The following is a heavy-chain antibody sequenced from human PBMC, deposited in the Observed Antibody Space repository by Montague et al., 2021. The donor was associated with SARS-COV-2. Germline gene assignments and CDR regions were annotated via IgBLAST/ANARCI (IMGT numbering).Heavy chain of an antibody. CDR2: IYYSGST. D-gene: IGHD3-22*01. CDR1: GGSISSSSYY. J-gene: IGHJ6*02. Sequence: SETLSLTSTLSGGSISSSSYYWGWIRQPPGKGLEWIGYIYYSGSTYYNPSLKSRVTISVDTSKNQFSLKLSSVTAADTAVYYCAGEIVVVTQTYHYGMDVWGQGTTVTVS. CDR3: AGEIVVVTQTYHYGMDV. V-gene: IGHV4-39*07.